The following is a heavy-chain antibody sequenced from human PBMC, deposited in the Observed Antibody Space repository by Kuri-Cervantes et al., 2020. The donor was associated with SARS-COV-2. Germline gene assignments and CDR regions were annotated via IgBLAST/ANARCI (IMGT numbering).Heavy chain of an antibody. J-gene: IGHJ6*02. Sequence: GSLRLSCAASGFTFSSYWMSWVRQAPGKGLEWIGEINHSGSTNYNPSLKSRVTISVDTSKNQFSLKLSSVTAADTAVYYCARPQYSSSPYYYYYYGMDVWGQGTTVTVSS. D-gene: IGHD6-6*01. V-gene: IGHV4-34*01. CDR3: ARPQYSSSPYYYYYYGMDV. CDR1: GFTFSSYW. CDR2: INHSGST.